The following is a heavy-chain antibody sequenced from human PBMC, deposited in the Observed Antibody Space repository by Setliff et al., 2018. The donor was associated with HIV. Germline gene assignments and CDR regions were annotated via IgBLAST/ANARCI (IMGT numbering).Heavy chain of an antibody. CDR3: ARTTYSGSYFNDS. V-gene: IGHV4-39*01. CDR2: IYYSGST. J-gene: IGHJ5*01. Sequence: ETLSLTCTVSGGSISNNDYYWGWIRQPPGKGLEWIGSIYYSGSTHYNPILKSRVTISVDTSKNQFSLKLSSVTAADTAVYYCARTTYSGSYFNDSWGQGTLVTV. D-gene: IGHD1-26*01. CDR1: GGSISNNDYY.